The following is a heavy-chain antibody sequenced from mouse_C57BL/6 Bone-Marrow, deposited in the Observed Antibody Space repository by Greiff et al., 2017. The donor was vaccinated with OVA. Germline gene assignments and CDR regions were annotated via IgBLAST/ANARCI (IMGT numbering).Heavy chain of an antibody. CDR1: GYSFTGYY. CDR3: ARCGHWCYFDV. Sequence: EVQLVESGPELVKPGASVKISCKASGYSFTGYYMNWVKQSPEKSLEWIGEINPSTGGTTYNQKFKAKATLTVDKSSSTAYMQLKSLTSEDSAVYYCARCGHWCYFDVWGTGTTVTVSS. D-gene: IGHD1-1*02. CDR2: INPSTGGT. J-gene: IGHJ1*03. V-gene: IGHV1-42*01.